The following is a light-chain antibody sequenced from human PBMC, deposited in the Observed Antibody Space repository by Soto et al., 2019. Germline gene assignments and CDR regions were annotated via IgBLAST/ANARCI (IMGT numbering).Light chain of an antibody. CDR3: SSYAGSDNFEV. CDR1: RSDVGDYNY. J-gene: IGLJ2*01. CDR2: EVT. V-gene: IGLV2-8*01. Sequence: QSALTQPPSASGSPGQSVTISCTGTRSDVGDYNYVSWYQQHPGKAPKLLIYEVTKRPSGVPDRFSGSKSANTASLTVSGLQAEDEADYYCSSYAGSDNFEVCGGGTKLTVL.